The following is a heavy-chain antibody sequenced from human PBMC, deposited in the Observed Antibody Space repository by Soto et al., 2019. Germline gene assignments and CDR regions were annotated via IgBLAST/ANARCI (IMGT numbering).Heavy chain of an antibody. CDR3: VSFYYDVLTGYYPDDY. Sequence: SETLSLTCTVSGGSISSGGYYWSWIRQHPGKGLEWIGYIYYSGSTYYNPSLKSRVTISVDTSKNQFSLKLSSVTAADTAVYFCVSFYYDVLTGYYPDDYWGQGTLVTVS. CDR2: IYYSGST. J-gene: IGHJ4*02. CDR1: GGSISSGGYY. V-gene: IGHV4-31*03. D-gene: IGHD3-9*01.